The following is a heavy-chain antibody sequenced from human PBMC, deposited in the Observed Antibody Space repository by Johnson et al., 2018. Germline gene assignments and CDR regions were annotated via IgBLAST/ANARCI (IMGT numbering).Heavy chain of an antibody. D-gene: IGHD1-26*01. CDR3: ARGGSGSYPYGMDA. Sequence: QVQLQESGPGLVKPSATLSLICTVSGGSISSYCWSWIRQPPGKGLEWIGYMYYSGSSNYNPSLKSRVTISGDTSKNPFSLKLSSVTAADPAGYYFARGGSGSYPYGMDAWGQGTTVTVSS. J-gene: IGHJ6*02. V-gene: IGHV4-59*01. CDR1: GGSISSYC. CDR2: MYYSGSS.